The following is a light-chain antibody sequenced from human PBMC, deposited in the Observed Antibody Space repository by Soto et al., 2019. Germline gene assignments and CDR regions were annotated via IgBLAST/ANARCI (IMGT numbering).Light chain of an antibody. CDR1: QGISHD. J-gene: IGKJ5*01. CDR3: QKYNTAPLT. CDR2: AAS. V-gene: IGKV1-27*01. Sequence: DIQMTQSPSSLSASVGDRFTITCLASQGISHDLAWYQQKPGKVPKLLIYAASTLQSGVPSRFSGSGSGTDFTLTISGLHPEDFATYYCQKYNTAPLTFGQGARLEIK.